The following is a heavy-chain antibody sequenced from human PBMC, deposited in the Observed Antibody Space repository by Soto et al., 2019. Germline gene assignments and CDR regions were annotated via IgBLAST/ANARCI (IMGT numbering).Heavy chain of an antibody. CDR2: ISGSGGSI. CDR3: VKGYWKGDV. V-gene: IGHV3-23*01. D-gene: IGHD1-1*01. CDR1: GFTFSTYA. J-gene: IGHJ6*02. Sequence: EVQLLESGGGLVQPGGSLRLSCAASGFTFSTYAMNWVRQAPGKGMEWVSAISGSGGSIHYADSVKGQFTISRDNSKNTLYRQMNNLRDEDTAVYHCVKGYWKGDVWGQGTTVTVSS.